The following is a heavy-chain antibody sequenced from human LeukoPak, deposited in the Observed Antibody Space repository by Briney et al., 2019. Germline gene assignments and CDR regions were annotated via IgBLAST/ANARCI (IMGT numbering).Heavy chain of an antibody. V-gene: IGHV4-34*01. CDR2: INHSGST. CDR1: GGSFSGYS. CDR3: ARVFYYYYGMDV. J-gene: IGHJ6*02. Sequence: SETLSLTCAVYGGSFSGYSWSWIRQPPGKGLKWIGEINHSGSTNYNPSLKSRVTISVDTSKNQFSLKLSSVTAADTAVYYCARVFYYYYGMDVWGQGTTVTVSS.